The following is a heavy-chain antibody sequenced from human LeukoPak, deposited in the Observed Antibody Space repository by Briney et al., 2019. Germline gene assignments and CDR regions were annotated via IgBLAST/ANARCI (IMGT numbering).Heavy chain of an antibody. CDR1: GYSISSGYY. Sequence: PSGTLSLTCAVSGYSISSGYYWGWIRQPPGKGLEWIGSIYHSGSTYYNPSLKSRITISADTSKNQFSLKLSSVTAADTAVYYCARLVLDYYYYMDVWGKGTTVTVSS. CDR3: ARLVLDYYYYMDV. CDR2: IYHSGST. V-gene: IGHV4-38-2*01. J-gene: IGHJ6*03.